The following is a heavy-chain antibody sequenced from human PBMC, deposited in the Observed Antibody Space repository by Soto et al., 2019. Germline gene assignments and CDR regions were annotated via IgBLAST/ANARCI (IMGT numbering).Heavy chain of an antibody. J-gene: IGHJ6*02. CDR2: IESGGST. CDR3: AKDLEPLRLLNYYFYGLDV. D-gene: IGHD1-1*01. Sequence: LRLSCNASGFTVNISYMSWVRQAPGMGLEWVAVIESGGSTHYADSVKGRFTISRDNSKNMIYLQLDTLRADDTAVYYCAKDLEPLRLLNYYFYGLDVWGQGTTVTVSS. CDR1: GFTVNISY. V-gene: IGHV3-53*01.